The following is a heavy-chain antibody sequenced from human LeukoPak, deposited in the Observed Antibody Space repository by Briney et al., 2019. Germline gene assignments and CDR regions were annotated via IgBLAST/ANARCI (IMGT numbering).Heavy chain of an antibody. Sequence: SQTLSLTCTVSGGSISSGDYYWSWIRQPPGKGLEWIGYIYYSGSTYYNPSLKSRVTISVDTSKNQFSLKLSSVTAADTAVYYCARDLRQSVRGVITYYYYYMDVWGKGTTVTVSS. V-gene: IGHV4-30-4*01. J-gene: IGHJ6*03. CDR2: IYYSGST. CDR1: GGSISSGDYY. D-gene: IGHD3-10*01. CDR3: ARDLRQSVRGVITYYYYYMDV.